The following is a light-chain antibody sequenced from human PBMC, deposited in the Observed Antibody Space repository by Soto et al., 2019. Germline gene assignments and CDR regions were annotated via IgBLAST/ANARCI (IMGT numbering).Light chain of an antibody. Sequence: ENVLMQSPDTLSLSPGERATLSCRASQSVSSSYLAWYQQKPGQAPRLLIYGASSRATGVPDRFSGTGSGTDFTLTISRLEPEDFAMYYCQQYGNSMWTFGQGTKVDIK. J-gene: IGKJ1*01. CDR2: GAS. V-gene: IGKV3-20*01. CDR1: QSVSSSY. CDR3: QQYGNSMWT.